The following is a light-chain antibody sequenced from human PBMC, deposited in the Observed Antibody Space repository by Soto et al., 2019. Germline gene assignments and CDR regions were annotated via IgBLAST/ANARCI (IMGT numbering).Light chain of an antibody. J-gene: IGKJ5*01. V-gene: IGKV1-39*01. CDR1: QSISSH. CDR3: QQSYSTPIS. Sequence: DIRMTQSPSSLSASVGDTVTITCRASQSISSHLNWYQQKPGKAPNLLMYTASSLQSGVPSRFSGSGSWTNYTLTISSHHPEDFATYYCQQSYSTPISFGQGTRLEIK. CDR2: TAS.